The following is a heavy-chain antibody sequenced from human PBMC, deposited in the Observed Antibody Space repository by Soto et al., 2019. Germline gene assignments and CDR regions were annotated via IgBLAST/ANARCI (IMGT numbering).Heavy chain of an antibody. Sequence: SETLSLTCAVSCGSISSSNWWSWVRHPPGKGLEWIGEIYHSGSTNYNPSLKSRVTISVDKSKKKFSLKLSSVTAADTAVYYCARENIRTMVRGVGYYYYGMDVWGQGTTVTVSS. CDR1: CGSISSSNW. CDR3: ARENIRTMVRGVGYYYYGMDV. CDR2: IYHSGST. J-gene: IGHJ6*02. V-gene: IGHV4-4*02. D-gene: IGHD3-10*01.